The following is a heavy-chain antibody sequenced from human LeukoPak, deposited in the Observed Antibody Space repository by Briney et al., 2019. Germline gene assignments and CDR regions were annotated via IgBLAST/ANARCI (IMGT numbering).Heavy chain of an antibody. CDR1: GGSISSGDYY. J-gene: IGHJ3*02. Sequence: SETLSLTCTVSGGSISSGDYYWSWIRQPPGKGLEWIGYIYYSGSTNYNPSLKSRVTISVDTSKNQFSLKLSSVTAADTAVYYCARFPFNWGGLDAFDIWGQGTMVTVSS. D-gene: IGHD7-27*01. CDR2: IYYSGST. V-gene: IGHV4-30-4*08. CDR3: ARFPFNWGGLDAFDI.